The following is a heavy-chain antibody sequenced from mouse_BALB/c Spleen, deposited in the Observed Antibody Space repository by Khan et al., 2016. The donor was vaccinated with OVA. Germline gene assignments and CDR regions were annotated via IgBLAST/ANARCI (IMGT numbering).Heavy chain of an antibody. V-gene: IGHV3-2*02. J-gene: IGHJ2*01. D-gene: IGHD1-2*01. CDR3: ARGNYYGYYIDY. Sequence: DVQLVESGPGLVKPSQSLSLTCTVTSYSITSGYAWNWNRQFPGNKLDWMGYISYSGVTSFTPSLKSPISTTRDTSKYQFFLQLNSVTTEDTANYYCARGNYYGYYIDYWGQGTTLTVSS. CDR2: ISYSGVT. CDR1: SYSITSGYA.